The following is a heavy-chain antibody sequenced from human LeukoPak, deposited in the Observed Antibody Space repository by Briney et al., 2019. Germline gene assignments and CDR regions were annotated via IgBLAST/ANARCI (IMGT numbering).Heavy chain of an antibody. Sequence: GGSLRLSCAASGFTFSTYTMYWVRHPPGKRLEWVSIIGSSGGGIHYADSVKGRFTISRDNAKNSLYLQMNSLRAEDTAVYYCARAIAYSSSGIDYWGQGTLVTVSS. J-gene: IGHJ4*02. CDR1: GFTFSTYT. D-gene: IGHD6-6*01. V-gene: IGHV3-23*01. CDR2: IGSSGGGI. CDR3: ARAIAYSSSGIDY.